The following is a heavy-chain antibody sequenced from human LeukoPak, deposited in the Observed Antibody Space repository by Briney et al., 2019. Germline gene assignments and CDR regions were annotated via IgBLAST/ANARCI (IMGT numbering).Heavy chain of an antibody. V-gene: IGHV3-48*03. J-gene: IGHJ4*02. CDR1: GFTFSSYE. D-gene: IGHD5-18*01. CDR2: ISSSGSTI. CDR3: ARDTDTAMALFDY. Sequence: GGSLRLSCAASGFTFSSYEMNWVRQAPGKGLEWVSYISSSGSTIYYADSVKGRFTISRDNAKNSLYLQMNSLRAEDTAVYYCARDTDTAMALFDYWGQGTLVTVSS.